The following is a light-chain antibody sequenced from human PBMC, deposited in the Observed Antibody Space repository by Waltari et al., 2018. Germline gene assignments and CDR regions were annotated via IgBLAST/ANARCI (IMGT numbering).Light chain of an antibody. J-gene: IGKJ3*01. V-gene: IGKV1-39*01. Sequence: DIQMTQSPSSLSASVGDRVSITCRASQSISSYLNWYQQKPGKAPKLLLNDASSLQSGVPSRFRGSGSGTDFTLTISSLQPEDFATYYCQQSYSTPDTFGPGTKVDIK. CDR3: QQSYSTPDT. CDR2: DAS. CDR1: QSISSY.